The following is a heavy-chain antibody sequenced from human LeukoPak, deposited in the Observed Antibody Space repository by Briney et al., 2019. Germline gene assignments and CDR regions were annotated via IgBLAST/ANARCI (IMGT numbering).Heavy chain of an antibody. D-gene: IGHD6-6*01. J-gene: IGHJ5*02. Sequence: SDTLSLTCTVSGGSIKIPTSYWSWIRQAPGKGLEWIGNVYYIGTTTYNSSLQSRVTISVDTSKNQFSLEMASVTPEDTALYYCARNTSSSPWFDPWGQGTLVIVSS. CDR3: ARNTSSSPWFDP. V-gene: IGHV4-61*01. CDR2: VYYIGTT. CDR1: GGSIKIPTSY.